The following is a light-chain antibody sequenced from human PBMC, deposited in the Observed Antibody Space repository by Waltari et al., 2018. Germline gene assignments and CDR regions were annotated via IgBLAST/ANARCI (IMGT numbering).Light chain of an antibody. CDR2: EVS. CDR1: RRAVGGYNY. V-gene: IGLV2-14*01. CDR3: SSYTSSSTWV. Sequence: QSALTQPASVSGSPGQSITISCTGTRRAVGGYNYVSWYQQHPGKAPKPMIYEVSNRPSGVSNRFSGSKSGNTASLTISGLQAEDEADYYCSSYTSSSTWVFGGGTKLTVL. J-gene: IGLJ3*02.